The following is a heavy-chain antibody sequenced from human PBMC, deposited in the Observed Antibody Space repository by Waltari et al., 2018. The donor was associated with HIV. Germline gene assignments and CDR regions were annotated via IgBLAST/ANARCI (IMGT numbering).Heavy chain of an antibody. CDR2: INPNSRGT. V-gene: IGHV1-2*02. Sequence: QVQLVQSGAEVKKPGASVKVSCKASGYPFTGYYMHWVPKAPAPGREWMGWINPNSRGTNYAQKFQGRVTMTRDTSISTAYMELSRLRSDDTAVYYGAREAADVVVTALNWFDPWGQGTLVTVSS. CDR3: AREAADVVVTALNWFDP. J-gene: IGHJ5*02. D-gene: IGHD2-21*02. CDR1: GYPFTGYY.